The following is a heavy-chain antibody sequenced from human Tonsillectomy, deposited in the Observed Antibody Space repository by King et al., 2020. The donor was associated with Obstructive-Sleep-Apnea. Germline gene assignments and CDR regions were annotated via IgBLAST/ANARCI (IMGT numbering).Heavy chain of an antibody. CDR3: ARVAGYTFVY. J-gene: IGHJ4*02. CDR1: GVSFNSRFSY. CDR2: IFSSGST. D-gene: IGHD5-18*01. V-gene: IGHV4-39*07. Sequence: QLQESGPRLVKPSETLSLVCTVSGVSFNSRFSYLGWVRQPPGKGLEGIATIFSSGSTYYNPSLRGRVTTSANTSKNQVSLKLTSVTASDTAVYYCARVAGYTFVYWGQGILVTVSS.